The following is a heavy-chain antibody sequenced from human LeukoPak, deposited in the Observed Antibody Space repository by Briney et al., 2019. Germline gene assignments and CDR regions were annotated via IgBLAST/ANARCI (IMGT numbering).Heavy chain of an antibody. CDR2: INTDGSNT. J-gene: IGHJ5*02. CDR3: ARGGSGLDP. CDR1: GFTFSSYW. Sequence: GGSLRLSCAASGFTFSSYWMHWVRQAPGKGPVWVSHINTDGSNTMYADSVKGRFTISRDNAKNTLYLQMNSLRAEDTAVYYCARGGSGLDPWGQGTLVTVSS. V-gene: IGHV3-74*03. D-gene: IGHD5-12*01.